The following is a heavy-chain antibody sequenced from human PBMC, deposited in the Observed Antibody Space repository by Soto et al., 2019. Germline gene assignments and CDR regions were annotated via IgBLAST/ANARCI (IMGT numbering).Heavy chain of an antibody. CDR2: IIPIFSSR. D-gene: IGHD3-16*01. J-gene: IGHJ6*02. V-gene: IGHV1-69*01. CDR1: RDTFSKYA. Sequence: QVQLVQSGAEVKKPGSSVKVSCKASRDTFSKYAFNWVRQAPGQGLEWMGWIIPIFSSRNYAEKFQGRVTITADESTSTAYMELRSLRFEDTAVYYCARGETYLGVWGQGTTVTVSS. CDR3: ARGETYLGV.